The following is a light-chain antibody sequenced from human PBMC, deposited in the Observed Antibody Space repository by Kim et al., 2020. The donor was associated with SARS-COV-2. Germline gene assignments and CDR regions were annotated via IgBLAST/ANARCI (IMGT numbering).Light chain of an antibody. Sequence: SVGDRITMTCRASQGISNYLAWFQQKPGKAPKRLIYVASSLQSGVPYRFSGSASGTEFALTISSLQPEDFATYYCLQHNTYPRLTFGGGTKVDIK. V-gene: IGKV1-17*03. CDR1: QGISNY. J-gene: IGKJ4*01. CDR2: VAS. CDR3: LQHNTYPRLT.